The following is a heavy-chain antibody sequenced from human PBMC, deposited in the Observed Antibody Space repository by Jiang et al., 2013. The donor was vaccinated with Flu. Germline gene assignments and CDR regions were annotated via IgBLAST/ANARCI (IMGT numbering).Heavy chain of an antibody. J-gene: IGHJ4*02. CDR2: STLAMVT. V-gene: IGHV1-3*01. D-gene: IGHD2-15*01. Sequence: SGYTFTSYAMHWVRQAPDKGLSGWDGSTLAMVTQKYSQKFQGRVTITRDTSASTAYMELSSLRSEDTAVYYCARGGGVVVVAAIDYWGQGTLVTVSS. CDR1: GYTFTSYA. CDR3: ARGGGVVVVAAIDY.